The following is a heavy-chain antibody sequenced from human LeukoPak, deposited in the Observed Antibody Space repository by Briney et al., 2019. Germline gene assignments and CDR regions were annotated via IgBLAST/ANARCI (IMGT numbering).Heavy chain of an antibody. CDR1: GGSFSGYY. V-gene: IGHV4-34*01. CDR3: ARVSGSGSYYRGYYGMDA. Sequence: SETLSLTCAVYGGSFSGYYWSWIRQPPGKGLEWIGEINHSGSTNYNPSLKSRVTISVDTPKNQFSLKLSSVTAADTAVYYCARVSGSGSYYRGYYGMDAWGKGTTVTVSS. J-gene: IGHJ6*04. D-gene: IGHD3-10*01. CDR2: INHSGST.